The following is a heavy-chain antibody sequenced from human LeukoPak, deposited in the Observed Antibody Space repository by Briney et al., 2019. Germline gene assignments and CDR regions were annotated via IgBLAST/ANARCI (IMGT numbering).Heavy chain of an antibody. CDR2: IHYSGST. CDR3: ARHSIVGATNFDY. V-gene: IGHV4-39*01. Sequence: SETLSLTCTVSGGSISSSSYYWGWIRQPPGKGLEWIGSIHYSGSTNYNPSLKSRVTISVDTSKNQFSLKLSSVTAADTAVYYCARHSIVGATNFDYWGQGTLVTVSS. D-gene: IGHD1-26*01. CDR1: GGSISSSSYY. J-gene: IGHJ4*02.